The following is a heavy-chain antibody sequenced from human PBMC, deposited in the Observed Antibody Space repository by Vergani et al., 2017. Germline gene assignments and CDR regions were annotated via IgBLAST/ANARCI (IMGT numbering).Heavy chain of an antibody. CDR2: IYTSGST. V-gene: IGHV4-61*02. CDR1: GGSISSGSYY. D-gene: IGHD3-22*01. J-gene: IGHJ4*02. CDR3: ARVFGDDSSGYLDY. Sequence: QVQLQESGPGLVKPSQTLSLTCTVSGGSISSGSYYWSWIRQPAGKGLEWIGRIYTSGSTNYNPSLKSRVTISVDTSKNQFSLKLSSVTAADTAVYYCARVFGDDSSGYLDYWGQGTLVTVSS.